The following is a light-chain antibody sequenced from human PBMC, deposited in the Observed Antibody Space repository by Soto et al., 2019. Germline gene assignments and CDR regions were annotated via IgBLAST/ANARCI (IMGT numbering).Light chain of an antibody. V-gene: IGLV2-14*01. Sequence: QSALTQPASVSGSPGQSITISCTGTSSDVGGLNFVSWYQQHPGKAPKLMIYDVGNRPSGVSNRFSGSKYGNTASLTISGLQAEDEADYYCSSDTSSSTLVVFGGGTKLTVL. J-gene: IGLJ2*01. CDR3: SSDTSSSTLVV. CDR1: SSDVGGLNF. CDR2: DVG.